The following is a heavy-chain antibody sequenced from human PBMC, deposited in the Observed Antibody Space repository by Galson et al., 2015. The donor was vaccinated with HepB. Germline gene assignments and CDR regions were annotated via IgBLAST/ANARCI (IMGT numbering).Heavy chain of an antibody. J-gene: IGHJ4*02. D-gene: IGHD3-10*01. V-gene: IGHV3-9*01. Sequence: SLRLSCAASGFTFDDYAMHWVRQAPGKGLEWVSGIGWNGDNKGYADSVKGRFTISRDNAKNSLYLQMNSLKSEDTALYYCAKGLSGRYFDYWGQGALVTVSS. CDR1: GFTFDDYA. CDR3: AKGLSGRYFDY. CDR2: IGWNGDNK.